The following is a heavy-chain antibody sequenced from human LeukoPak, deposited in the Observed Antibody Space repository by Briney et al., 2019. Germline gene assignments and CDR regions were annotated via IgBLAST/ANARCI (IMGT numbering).Heavy chain of an antibody. CDR1: GFTFSSYW. V-gene: IGHV3-7*03. CDR3: ARDTPYGDFLFDY. D-gene: IGHD4-17*01. CDR2: IKQDGSEK. J-gene: IGHJ4*02. Sequence: GGSLRLSCAASGFTFSSYWMSWVRQAPGKGLEWVANIKQDGSEKYYVDSVKGRFTISRDNAKNSLYLEMNSLRAEDTVVYYCARDTPYGDFLFDYWGQGTLVTVSS.